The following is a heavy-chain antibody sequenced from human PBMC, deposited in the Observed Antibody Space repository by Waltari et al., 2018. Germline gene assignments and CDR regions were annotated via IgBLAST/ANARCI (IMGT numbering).Heavy chain of an antibody. V-gene: IGHV4-39*07. CDR2: IYYSGST. D-gene: IGHD6-19*01. J-gene: IGHJ6*02. CDR1: GGSISSSSYY. CDR3: ARDLFVQWDYYYGMDV. Sequence: QLQLQESGPGLVKPSETLSLTCTVSGGSISSSSYYWGWIRQPPGKGLEWIGSIYYSGSTYYNPSLKSRVTISVDTSKNQFSLKRSSVTAADTAVYYCARDLFVQWDYYYGMDVWGQGTTVTVSS.